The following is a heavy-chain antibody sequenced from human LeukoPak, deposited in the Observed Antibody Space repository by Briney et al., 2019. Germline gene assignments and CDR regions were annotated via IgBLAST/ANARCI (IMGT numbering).Heavy chain of an antibody. Sequence: PSETLSLTCTVSGGSISSGSYYWSWIRQPAGKGLEWIGRIYTSGSTNYNPSPKSRVTISGDTSKNQFSLRLSSVTAADTAVYYCARASYSYDINGWVPFDYWGQGTLVTVSS. CDR1: GGSISSGSYY. CDR2: IYTSGST. D-gene: IGHD3-22*01. V-gene: IGHV4-61*02. J-gene: IGHJ4*02. CDR3: ARASYSYDINGWVPFDY.